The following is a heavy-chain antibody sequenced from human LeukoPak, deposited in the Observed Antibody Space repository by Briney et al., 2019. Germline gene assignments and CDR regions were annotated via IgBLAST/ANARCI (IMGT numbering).Heavy chain of an antibody. J-gene: IGHJ4*02. V-gene: IGHV1-2*02. CDR1: GYTFTGYY. CDR3: ARDGTLVGATSYYFDY. D-gene: IGHD1-26*01. Sequence: ASVKVSCKASGYTFTGYYMHWVRQAPGQGLEWMGWINPNSGGTNYAQKFQGRVTMTRDTSISTAHMELSRLRSDDTAVYYCARDGTLVGATSYYFDYWGQGTLVTVSS. CDR2: INPNSGGT.